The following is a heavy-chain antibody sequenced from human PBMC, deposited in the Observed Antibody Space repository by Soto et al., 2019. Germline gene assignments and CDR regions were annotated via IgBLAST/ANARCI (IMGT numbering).Heavy chain of an antibody. Sequence: QVQLQESGPGLVRPSGTLSLSCAVSGDSINSDYSWNWVRQSPGKGLEWIAEIYYSGGTSYNPSLKSRFTISMDKSKNQFSLNLTSVTAADTAMYYCARDTGWGLGYWGQGTLVTVSS. J-gene: IGHJ4*02. D-gene: IGHD6-19*01. CDR1: GDSINSDYS. CDR2: IYYSGGT. CDR3: ARDTGWGLGY. V-gene: IGHV4-4*02.